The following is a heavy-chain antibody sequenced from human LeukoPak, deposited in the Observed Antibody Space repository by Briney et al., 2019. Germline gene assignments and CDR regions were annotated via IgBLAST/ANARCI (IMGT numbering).Heavy chain of an antibody. CDR1: GFTFSGSA. D-gene: IGHD6-25*01. V-gene: IGHV3-73*01. CDR2: IRSKANSYAT. J-gene: IGHJ3*02. Sequence: GGSLRLSCAASGFTFSGSAMHWVRQASGKGLEWVGRIRSKANSYATAYATSVKGRFTISRDDSKNTAYLQMNSLKTEDTAVYYCTRRAGATFSADIWGQGTMVTVSS. CDR3: TRRAGATFSADI.